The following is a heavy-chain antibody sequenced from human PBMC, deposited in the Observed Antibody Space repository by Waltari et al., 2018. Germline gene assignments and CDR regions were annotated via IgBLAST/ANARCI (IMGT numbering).Heavy chain of an antibody. V-gene: IGHV3-53*02. D-gene: IGHD2-15*01. CDR2: IYSGGSA. CDR1: GFTVSSNY. Sequence: EVQLVATGGGLIQPGGSLRLSCAAPGFTVSSNYMSWFRQAPGTGLEWFSVIYSGGSAYYADSVKGRFTITRDNSKNTLYLQMNSLRAEDTAVYYCARSPREYCSGGSCYHPSAFDIWGQGTMVTVSS. CDR3: ARSPREYCSGGSCYHPSAFDI. J-gene: IGHJ3*02.